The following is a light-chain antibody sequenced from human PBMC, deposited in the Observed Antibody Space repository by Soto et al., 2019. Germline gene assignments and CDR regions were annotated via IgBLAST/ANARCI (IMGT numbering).Light chain of an antibody. Sequence: QSVLTQPPSVSVAPGQRVTISCSGSSSNIGGNYVFWYQVVPRTAPKLLIYDNHKRHSGVPDRFSGSKSGTSATLGIADLHAGDEAHYYCGTWDINLDTVVFGGGTKLTVL. J-gene: IGLJ2*01. V-gene: IGLV1-51*01. CDR3: GTWDINLDTVV. CDR1: SSNIGGNY. CDR2: DNH.